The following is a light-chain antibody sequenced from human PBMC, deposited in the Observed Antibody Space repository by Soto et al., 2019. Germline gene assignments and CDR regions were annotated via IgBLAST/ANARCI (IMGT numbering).Light chain of an antibody. J-gene: IGKJ1*01. CDR2: GAS. CDR3: QQYHNRPRT. CDR1: QSVSSN. V-gene: IGKV3-15*01. Sequence: IVMTHSPATLSVPVAQRVTLSCRASQSVSSNLAWYQQKPGQAPRLLIFGASRGATGVPARFRGSGSGTEFTLTISSLQSEDFAVYYCQQYHNRPRTFGQRTKVHI.